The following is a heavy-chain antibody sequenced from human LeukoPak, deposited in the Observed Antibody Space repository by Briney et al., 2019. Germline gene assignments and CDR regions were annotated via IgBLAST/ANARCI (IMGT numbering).Heavy chain of an antibody. V-gene: IGHV4-34*01. Sequence: LRLSCAASGFTFDDYGMSWVGQAPGKGLEWIGEIIHRGSTNYNPSLKSRLTISVDTSKNEFSLKLSSVTAADTAVYYCARGDTVAARPGRFDYWGQGTLVTVSS. CDR2: IIHRGST. D-gene: IGHD6-6*01. CDR3: ARGDTVAARPGRFDY. CDR1: GFTFDDYG. J-gene: IGHJ4*02.